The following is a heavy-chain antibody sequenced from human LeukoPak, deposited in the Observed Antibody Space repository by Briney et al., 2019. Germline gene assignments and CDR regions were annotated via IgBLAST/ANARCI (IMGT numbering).Heavy chain of an antibody. J-gene: IGHJ4*02. D-gene: IGHD2-21*01. CDR3: ARGVSD. Sequence: PGGSLRLSCAASGFTFSSYSMNWVRQAPGKGLEWFSSISSSSSYIYYAGSVKGRFTLSRDNATTSLYLQMNSLRAEDTAVYYCARGVSDWGQGTLVTVSS. CDR1: GFTFSSYS. CDR2: ISSSSSYI. V-gene: IGHV3-21*01.